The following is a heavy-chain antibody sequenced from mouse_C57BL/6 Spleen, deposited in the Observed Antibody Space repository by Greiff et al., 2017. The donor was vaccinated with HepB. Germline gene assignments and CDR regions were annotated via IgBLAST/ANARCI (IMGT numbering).Heavy chain of an antibody. V-gene: IGHV1-42*01. Sequence: EVQLQQSGPELVKPGASVKISCKASGYSFTGYYMNWVKQSPEKSLEWIGEINPSTGGTTYNQKFKAKATLTVDKSSSTAYMQLKSLTSEDSAVYYCARAPISKSWYFDVWGTGTTVTVSS. CDR2: INPSTGGT. CDR3: ARAPISKSWYFDV. J-gene: IGHJ1*03. CDR1: GYSFTGYY.